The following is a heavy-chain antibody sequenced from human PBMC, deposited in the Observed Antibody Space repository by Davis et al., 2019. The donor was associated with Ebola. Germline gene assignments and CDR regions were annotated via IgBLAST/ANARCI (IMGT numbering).Heavy chain of an antibody. J-gene: IGHJ4*02. CDR2: IYRGGPT. D-gene: IGHD1-26*01. V-gene: IGHV3-66*01. Sequence: GGSLRLSCAASGFTVSSNHMSWVRQAPGKELEWVSVIYRGGPTHYSDSVKGRFTISRDNTKNTLFLQMNSLRAEDTAVYYCTKIHQLLFDYWGQGTLVTVSS. CDR3: TKIHQLLFDY. CDR1: GFTVSSNH.